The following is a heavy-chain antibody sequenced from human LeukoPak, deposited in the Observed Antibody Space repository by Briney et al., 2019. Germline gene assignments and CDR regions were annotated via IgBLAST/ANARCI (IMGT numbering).Heavy chain of an antibody. CDR2: INPSGGST. CDR3: ARGGVGATTYVWFDP. J-gene: IGHJ5*02. V-gene: IGHV1-46*01. D-gene: IGHD1-26*01. CDR1: GYIFTDYY. Sequence: ASVKVSCMASGYIFTDYYIHWVRQAPGQGLECMGIINPSGGSTSYAQKFQGRVTMTRDMSTSTVYMELSSLRSEDTAVYYCARGGVGATTYVWFDPWGQGTLVTVSS.